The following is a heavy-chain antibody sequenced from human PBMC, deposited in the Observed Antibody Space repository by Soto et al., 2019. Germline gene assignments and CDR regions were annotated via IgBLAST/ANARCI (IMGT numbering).Heavy chain of an antibody. CDR2: ISAYNGNK. J-gene: IGHJ6*02. CDR1: GYTFTSYG. Sequence: GASVKVSCKASGYTFTSYGISWVRQAPGQGLEWMGWISAYNGNKNYAQKLQGRVTMTTDTSTSTAYMELRSLRSDDTAVYYCARDQYYDSSGYYYPGYGMDVWGQGTTVTVSS. V-gene: IGHV1-18*01. CDR3: ARDQYYDSSGYYYPGYGMDV. D-gene: IGHD3-22*01.